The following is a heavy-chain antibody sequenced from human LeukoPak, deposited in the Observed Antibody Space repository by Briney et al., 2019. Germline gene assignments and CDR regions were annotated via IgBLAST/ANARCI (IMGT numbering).Heavy chain of an antibody. V-gene: IGHV1-69*13. J-gene: IGHJ6*03. Sequence: GASVKVSCKASGGTFSSYAISWVRPVPGQGLEWMGGIIPIFGTANYAQKFQGRVTITADESTSTAYMELSSLRSEDTAVYYCASRGEISPIPDYYYYMDVWGKGTTVTVSS. CDR1: GGTFSSYA. CDR2: IIPIFGTA. D-gene: IGHD1-14*01. CDR3: ASRGEISPIPDYYYYMDV.